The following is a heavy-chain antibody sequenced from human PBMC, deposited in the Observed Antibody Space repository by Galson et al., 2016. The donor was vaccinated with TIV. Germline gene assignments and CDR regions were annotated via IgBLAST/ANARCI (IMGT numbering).Heavy chain of an antibody. Sequence: SVKVSCKASGYTFTDSYLHWVRQAPGQGLEWMGWINPDSGATNYAQKFQGRVTMTRDKSTSTAYLDLRWLTSDDTAVYFCARSSLGPPLGHCLLTACYTAWYSDVWGRGTLIIVSS. CDR2: INPDSGAT. CDR1: GYTFTDSY. CDR3: ARSSLGPPLGHCLLTACYTAWYSDV. D-gene: IGHD2-15*01. J-gene: IGHJ2*01. V-gene: IGHV1-2*02.